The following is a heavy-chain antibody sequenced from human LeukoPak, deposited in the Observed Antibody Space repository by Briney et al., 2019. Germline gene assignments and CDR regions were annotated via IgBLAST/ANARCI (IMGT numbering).Heavy chain of an antibody. CDR3: ARGDYYGCNFDY. Sequence: PSETLSLTCTVSGGSISNYYWSWIRQPPGKGLEWIGYIYYSGSTNYNPSLKSRVTMSVDTSKNQFSLKLSSVTAADTAVYYCARGDYYGCNFDYWGQGTLVTVSS. CDR2: IYYSGST. CDR1: GGSISNYY. J-gene: IGHJ4*02. D-gene: IGHD3-10*01. V-gene: IGHV4-59*08.